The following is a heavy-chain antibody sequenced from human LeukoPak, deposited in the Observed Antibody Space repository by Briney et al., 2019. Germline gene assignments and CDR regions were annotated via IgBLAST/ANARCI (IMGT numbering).Heavy chain of an antibody. V-gene: IGHV3-21*03. J-gene: IGHJ6*02. CDR2: ISSSSSYI. CDR1: GFTFSSYS. Sequence: GGSLRLSCAASGFTFSSYSMNWVRQAPGKGLEWVSSISSSSSYIYYADSVKGRFTISRDNAKNSLYLQMNSLRAEDTAVYYCSTDLGIYGMNVWGPGTTVTVSS. D-gene: IGHD1-26*01. CDR3: STDLGIYGMNV.